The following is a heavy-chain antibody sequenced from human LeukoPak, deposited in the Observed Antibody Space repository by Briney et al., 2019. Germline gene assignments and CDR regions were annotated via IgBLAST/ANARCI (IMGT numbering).Heavy chain of an antibody. Sequence: GASVKVYCKASGYTFTSYGISWVRQAPGQGLEWMGWISAYNGNTNYAQKLQGRVTMTTDTSTSTAYMELRSLRSGDTAVYYCAREIAAAGNSVSDYWGQGTLVTVSS. CDR2: ISAYNGNT. CDR1: GYTFTSYG. CDR3: AREIAAAGNSVSDY. D-gene: IGHD6-13*01. V-gene: IGHV1-18*01. J-gene: IGHJ4*02.